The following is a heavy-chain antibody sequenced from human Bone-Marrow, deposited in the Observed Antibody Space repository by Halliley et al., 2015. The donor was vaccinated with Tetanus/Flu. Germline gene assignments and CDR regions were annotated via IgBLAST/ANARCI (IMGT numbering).Heavy chain of an antibody. Sequence: GLGGIGYIYYSGSPSYNPPLKSRVTISVDTSKNQFSLKLSSVTAADTAVYYCVSTTATGLFDYWGQGTLVTVSS. V-gene: IGHV4-59*01. CDR2: IYYSGSP. D-gene: IGHD4-17*01. J-gene: IGHJ4*02. CDR3: VSTTATGLFDY.